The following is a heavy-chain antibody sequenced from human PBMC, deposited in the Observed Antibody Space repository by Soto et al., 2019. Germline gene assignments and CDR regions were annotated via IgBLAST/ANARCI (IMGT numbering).Heavy chain of an antibody. J-gene: IGHJ5*02. V-gene: IGHV2-5*02. CDR3: AHSLIGYYYDSSGSNWFDP. CDR1: AFSLRTRGVG. CDR2: IYWDDDK. D-gene: IGHD3-22*01. Sequence: SGPTLVNPTQTLTLTCTFSAFSLRTRGVGVGWIRQPPGKALEWLALIYWDDDKRYSPSLKSRLTITKDTSKNQVVLTMTNMDPVDTATYYCAHSLIGYYYDSSGSNWFDPGAREPWSPSPQ.